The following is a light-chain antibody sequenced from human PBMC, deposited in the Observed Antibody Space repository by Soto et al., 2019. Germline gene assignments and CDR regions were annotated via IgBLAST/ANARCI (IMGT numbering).Light chain of an antibody. CDR2: GAS. J-gene: IGKJ4*01. Sequence: DIVLTQSPGTLFLSPGERATLSCRASQSVTYGYLAWYQLKPGQAPRLLIFGASIRATGIPDRFSGSGSGTDFTLTISRLETEDFAVYYCQQYDTSPLTFGGGTKVAIK. CDR3: QQYDTSPLT. V-gene: IGKV3-20*01. CDR1: QSVTYGY.